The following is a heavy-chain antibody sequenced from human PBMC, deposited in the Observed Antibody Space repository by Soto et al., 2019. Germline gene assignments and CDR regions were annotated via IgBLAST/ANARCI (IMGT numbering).Heavy chain of an antibody. D-gene: IGHD3-3*01. J-gene: IGHJ4*02. Sequence: QVQLVESGGDLVKPGGSLRLSCAASGYTFSDYYMSWIRQAPGKGLEWISYIDTSGTKIYYADSVKGRFTLTRYNAKNSLYLEMNSLRDEDTAVYYCASHYDMWSGYLSPVDYWGQGTLVTVSS. V-gene: IGHV3-11*01. CDR3: ASHYDMWSGYLSPVDY. CDR2: IDTSGTKI. CDR1: GYTFSDYY.